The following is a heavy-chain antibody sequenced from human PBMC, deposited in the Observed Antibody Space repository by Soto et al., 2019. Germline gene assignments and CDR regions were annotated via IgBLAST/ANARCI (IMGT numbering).Heavy chain of an antibody. CDR2: IIPIFGTA. CDR3: ARSQDTAMVEIDY. CDR1: GGTFSSYA. Sequence: QVQLVQSGAEVKKPGSSVKVSCKASGGTFSSYAISWVRQAPGQGLEWMGGIIPIFGTANYAQKFQGRVTXTXDXXKSTAYMELSSLRAEDTAVYYCARSQDTAMVEIDYWGQGTLVNVSS. V-gene: IGHV1-69*05. J-gene: IGHJ4*02. D-gene: IGHD5-18*01.